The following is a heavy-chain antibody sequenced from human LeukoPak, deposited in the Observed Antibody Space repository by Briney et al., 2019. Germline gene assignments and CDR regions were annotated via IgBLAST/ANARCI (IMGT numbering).Heavy chain of an antibody. CDR1: GYSFTSYW. D-gene: IGHD6-19*01. CDR2: IYPGDSDT. J-gene: IGHJ3*02. Sequence: GESLKISCKGSGYSFTSYWIGWVRQMPGKGLEWMGIIYPGDSDTRYSPSFQGQVTISADKSISTAYLQWSSLKASDTAMYYCASPQYSSGWHRRGAFDIWGQGTMVTVSS. CDR3: ASPQYSSGWHRRGAFDI. V-gene: IGHV5-51*01.